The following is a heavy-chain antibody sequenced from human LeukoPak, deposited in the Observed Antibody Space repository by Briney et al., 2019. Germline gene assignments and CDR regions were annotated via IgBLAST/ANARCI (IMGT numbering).Heavy chain of an antibody. Sequence: GGSLRLSCAASGFTFSNSWMSWVRQAPGKGLEWVGRIKSKSERGTTDYAAPVKGRFTISRDGSTNTVYLHMNSLKTEDTAVYFCTSNLYCSTSSCYTLDNWGQGTLVGVSP. J-gene: IGHJ4*02. CDR1: GFTFSNSW. CDR2: IKSKSERGTT. CDR3: TSNLYCSTSSCYTLDN. V-gene: IGHV3-15*01. D-gene: IGHD2-2*02.